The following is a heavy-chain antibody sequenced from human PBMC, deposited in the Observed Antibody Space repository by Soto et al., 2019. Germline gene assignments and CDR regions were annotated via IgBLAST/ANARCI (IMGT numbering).Heavy chain of an antibody. CDR1: GYTFSNYG. CDR2: ISAYNGDT. CDR3: AIWSYYDSSGYENLDY. V-gene: IGHV1-18*04. Sequence: ASVKVSCKASGYTFSNYGVSWVRQAPGQGLEWMGWISAYNGDTNYAQKLQGRVTMTTDTSTSTAYMELRSLRSDDTAAYYCAIWSYYDSSGYENLDYWGQGTQVTVSS. D-gene: IGHD3-22*01. J-gene: IGHJ4*02.